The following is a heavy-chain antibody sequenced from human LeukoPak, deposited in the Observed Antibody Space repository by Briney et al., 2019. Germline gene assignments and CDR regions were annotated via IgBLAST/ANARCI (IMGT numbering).Heavy chain of an antibody. V-gene: IGHV4-34*01. CDR2: INHSGST. CDR3: ARGHSSSSDY. D-gene: IGHD6-6*01. CDR1: GGSFSGYY. Sequence: PSETLSLTCAVYGGSFSGYYWSWIRQPPGKGLEWIGEINHSGSTHYNPSLKSRVTISVDTSKNQFSLKLSSVTAADTAVYYCARGHSSSSDYWGQGTLVTVSS. J-gene: IGHJ4*02.